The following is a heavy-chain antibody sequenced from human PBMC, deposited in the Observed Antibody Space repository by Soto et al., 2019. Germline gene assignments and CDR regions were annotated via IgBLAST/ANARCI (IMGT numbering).Heavy chain of an antibody. V-gene: IGHV5-51*01. D-gene: IGHD3-22*01. J-gene: IGHJ5*02. Sequence: GESLKISCKGSGYSFTSYWIGWVRQMPGKGLEWIGIIYPGDSDTRYSPSFQGQVTISADKSISTVYLQWSSLKASDTAMYYCARLGLAYYDSSGFNWFDPWGQGTLVTVSS. CDR2: IYPGDSDT. CDR3: ARLGLAYYDSSGFNWFDP. CDR1: GYSFTSYW.